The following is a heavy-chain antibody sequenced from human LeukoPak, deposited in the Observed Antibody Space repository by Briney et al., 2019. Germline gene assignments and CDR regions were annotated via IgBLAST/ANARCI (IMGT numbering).Heavy chain of an antibody. Sequence: SETLSLTCTVSGYSISSGYYWGWIRQPPGKGLEWIGIIYHSGSTYYNPSLKSRVTISVDTSKNQFSLKLSSVTAADTAVYYCAREGRIVGATTPHYWGQGTLVTVSS. J-gene: IGHJ4*02. CDR2: IYHSGST. D-gene: IGHD1-26*01. V-gene: IGHV4-38-2*02. CDR3: AREGRIVGATTPHY. CDR1: GYSISSGYY.